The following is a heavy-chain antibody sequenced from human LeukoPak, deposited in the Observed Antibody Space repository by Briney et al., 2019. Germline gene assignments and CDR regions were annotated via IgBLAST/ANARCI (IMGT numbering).Heavy chain of an antibody. CDR1: GFTFSAFW. Sequence: GGSLRLSCAASGFTFSAFWMSWVRQAPGKGLEWVANINQDGSEKYIVDSVKGRFTIPRDNAKNLLWLQMDSLRAEDTAVYYCARGDVAFAESTQWGQGTLVTVSS. D-gene: IGHD3-10*01. CDR3: ARGDVAFAESTQ. CDR2: INQDGSEK. J-gene: IGHJ4*02. V-gene: IGHV3-7*01.